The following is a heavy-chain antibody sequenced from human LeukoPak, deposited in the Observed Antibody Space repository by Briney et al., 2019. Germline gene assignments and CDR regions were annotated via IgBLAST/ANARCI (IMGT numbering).Heavy chain of an antibody. CDR3: ARHRGYYYDSSGYDY. CDR1: GGSISSYY. Sequence: SGTLSLTCTVSGGSISSYYWSWIRQPPGKGLEWIGYIYYSGSTNYSPSLKSRVTISVDTSKNQFSLKLSSVTAADTAVYYCARHRGYYYDSSGYDYWGQGTLVTVSS. D-gene: IGHD3-22*01. J-gene: IGHJ4*02. V-gene: IGHV4-59*08. CDR2: IYYSGST.